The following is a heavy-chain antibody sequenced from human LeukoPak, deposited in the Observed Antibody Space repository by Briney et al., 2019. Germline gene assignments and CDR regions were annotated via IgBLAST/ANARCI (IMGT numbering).Heavy chain of an antibody. CDR1: GFTFSSYA. V-gene: IGHV3-23*01. CDR2: ISGSGGST. CDR3: AKGLIAVAGRLYYYGMDV. D-gene: IGHD6-19*01. J-gene: IGHJ6*02. Sequence: GGFLRLSCAASGFTFSSYAMSRVRQAPGKGLEWVSAISGSGGSTYYADSVKGRFTISRDNSKNTLYLQMNSLRAEDTAVYYCAKGLIAVAGRLYYYGMDVWGQGTTVTVSS.